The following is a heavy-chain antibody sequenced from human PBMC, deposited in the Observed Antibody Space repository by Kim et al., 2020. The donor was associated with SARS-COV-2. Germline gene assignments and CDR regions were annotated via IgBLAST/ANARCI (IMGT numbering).Heavy chain of an antibody. J-gene: IGHJ6*02. CDR3: ARGYCGVFSSRNYGMDV. V-gene: IGHV4-34*01. CDR2: INHSGST. D-gene: IGHD2-21*01. Sequence: SETLSLTCAVYGGSFSGYYWSWIRQPPGKGLEWIGEINHSGSTNYNPSLKSRVTISVDTSKNQFSLKLSSVTAADTAVYYCARGYCGVFSSRNYGMDVWGQGTTVTVSS. CDR1: GGSFSGYY.